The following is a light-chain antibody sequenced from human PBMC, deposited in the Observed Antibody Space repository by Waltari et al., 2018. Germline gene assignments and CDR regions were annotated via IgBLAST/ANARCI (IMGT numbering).Light chain of an antibody. Sequence: QSALTQPASVSGSPGQSITIPCSGTSSDVGGYNYVCWYQQHPGKAPKLIIYDVSVRPSGVSNRFSGSKSGNTASLTISGLQAEDEADYYCFAYAGTYTYLFGTGTRVTVL. V-gene: IGLV2-14*01. CDR1: SSDVGGYNY. J-gene: IGLJ1*01. CDR2: DVS. CDR3: FAYAGTYTYL.